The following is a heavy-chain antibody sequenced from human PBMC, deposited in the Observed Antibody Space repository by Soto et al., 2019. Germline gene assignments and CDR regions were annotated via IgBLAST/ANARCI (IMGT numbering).Heavy chain of an antibody. CDR3: TIVRVADSALDH. V-gene: IGHV3-30*02. J-gene: IGHJ4*02. D-gene: IGHD3-10*02. Sequence: VGSLRLSCVGSGFIFSNNGMYWVRQTPGKGLEWVAFMSYDGSDTFYADSVKGRFTISRDNSKNTLFLHMSNLRAEDTAMYYCTIVRVADSALDHWGQGTLVTVSS. CDR2: MSYDGSDT. CDR1: GFIFSNNG.